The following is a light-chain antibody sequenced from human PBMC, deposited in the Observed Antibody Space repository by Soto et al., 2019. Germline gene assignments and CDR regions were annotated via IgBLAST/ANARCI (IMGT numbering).Light chain of an antibody. CDR2: GAS. V-gene: IGKV3-15*01. CDR1: QSVYNN. Sequence: EIVMTQSPAILSVSPGERVTLSCRASQSVYNNFAWYQQKPGQPPSLLISGASTRATGIPARFSGSGSGTEFTLTISSLQSEDFAVYYCQQYDTWPPITFGQGTQLELK. J-gene: IGKJ5*01. CDR3: QQYDTWPPIT.